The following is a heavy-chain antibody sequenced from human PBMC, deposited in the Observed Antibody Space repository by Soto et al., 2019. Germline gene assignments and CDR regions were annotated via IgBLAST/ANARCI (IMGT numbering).Heavy chain of an antibody. Sequence: QVHLVESGGGVVQPGMSLRVSCAASGFTFSSYGMHWVRQAPGKGLEWVAVIWFDGSYESYADYVKGRFTISRDNSKNTLYLHMNSLRVEDTALYYCAIDMSRQQVVHGLDGWGQGTTVTVSS. CDR1: GFTFSSYG. D-gene: IGHD6-13*01. J-gene: IGHJ6*02. CDR3: AIDMSRQQVVHGLDG. V-gene: IGHV3-33*01. CDR2: IWFDGSYE.